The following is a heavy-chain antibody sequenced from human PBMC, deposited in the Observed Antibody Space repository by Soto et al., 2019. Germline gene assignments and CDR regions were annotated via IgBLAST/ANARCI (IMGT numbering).Heavy chain of an antibody. J-gene: IGHJ5*02. D-gene: IGHD2-15*01. CDR2: IYNSGST. CDR3: ARDAYCESSGGICYSARGWFDP. Sequence: SETLSLTCSVSGGSISSGGYYWSWIRQHPGKGLEWIGNIYNSGSTYYNPSLKSRVLISVDTSKNQFSLKLTSVTAADTAVYYCARDAYCESSGGICYSARGWFDPWGQGTLVTVSS. CDR1: GGSISSGGYY. V-gene: IGHV4-31*03.